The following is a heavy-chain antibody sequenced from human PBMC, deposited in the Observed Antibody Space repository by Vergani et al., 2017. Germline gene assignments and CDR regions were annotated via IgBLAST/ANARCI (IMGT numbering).Heavy chain of an antibody. J-gene: IGHJ4*02. CDR2: IDWDDDK. CDR3: ARIGYGSGXQDH. V-gene: IGHV2-70*15. D-gene: IGHD3-10*01. Sequence: QVTLRESGPALVKPTQTLTLTCPFSGFSLSTSGMCVSWIRQPPGKALEWLARIDWDDDKYYSTSLKTRLTISKDTSKNQVVLTMTNMDPVDTATYYCARIGYGSGXQDHWGQGTLVTVSS. CDR1: GFSLSTSGMC.